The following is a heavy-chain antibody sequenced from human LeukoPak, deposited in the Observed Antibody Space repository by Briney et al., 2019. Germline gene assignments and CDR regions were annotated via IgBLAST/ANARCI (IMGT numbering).Heavy chain of an antibody. Sequence: ASVKVSCKASGYTFTSYGISWVRQAPGQGLEWMGWISAYNGNTNYAQKLQSRVTMTTDTSTSTAYMELRSLRSDDTAVYYCARGIWSTTLTAYYLDYWGQGTLVTVSS. D-gene: IGHD2-21*02. CDR2: ISAYNGNT. J-gene: IGHJ4*02. CDR3: ARGIWSTTLTAYYLDY. CDR1: GYTFTSYG. V-gene: IGHV1-18*01.